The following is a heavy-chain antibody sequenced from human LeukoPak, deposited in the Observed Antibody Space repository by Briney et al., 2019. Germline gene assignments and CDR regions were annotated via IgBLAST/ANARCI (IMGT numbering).Heavy chain of an antibody. CDR3: ARGPSPAHFDY. V-gene: IGHV1-2*02. Sequence: GASVKVSCKASGYTLTGHYMHWVRQAPGQGLEWMGWINPNSGGTTYAQKFQGRVTMTRDTSISTAYMDLRSLRSGDTAVYYCARGPSPAHFDYWGQGTLVTVSS. CDR2: INPNSGGT. CDR1: GYTLTGHY. J-gene: IGHJ4*02.